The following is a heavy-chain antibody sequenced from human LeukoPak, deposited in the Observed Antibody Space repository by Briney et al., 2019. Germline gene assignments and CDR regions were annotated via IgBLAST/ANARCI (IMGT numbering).Heavy chain of an antibody. CDR2: INPNSGGT. Sequence: ASVKVSCKASGYTFTSYDINWVRQATGQGLEWMGWINPNSGGTNYAQKFQGRVTMTRDTSISTAYMELSRLRSDDTAVYYCARVTMVRGVITWGQGTLVTVSS. CDR3: ARVTMVRGVIT. CDR1: GYTFTSYD. D-gene: IGHD3-10*01. V-gene: IGHV1-2*02. J-gene: IGHJ4*02.